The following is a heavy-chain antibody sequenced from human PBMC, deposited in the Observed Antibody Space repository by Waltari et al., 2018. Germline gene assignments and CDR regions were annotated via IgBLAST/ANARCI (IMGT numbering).Heavy chain of an antibody. CDR1: GFTVSSDF. Sequence: EVHLVESGGGLVQPGGSLGLSCAASGFTVSSDFMSWVRQAPGKGLEGVSVIQSDGTTYYADSVKGRFTGSRDTSKNTVYLQMNSLRDEDTAVYYCARHDYGGYWGQGTLVTVSS. V-gene: IGHV3-66*04. J-gene: IGHJ4*02. CDR3: ARHDYGGY. CDR2: IQSDGTT. D-gene: IGHD4-17*01.